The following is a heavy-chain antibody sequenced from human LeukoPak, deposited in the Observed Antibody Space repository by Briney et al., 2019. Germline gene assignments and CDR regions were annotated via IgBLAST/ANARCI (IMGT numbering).Heavy chain of an antibody. V-gene: IGHV3-9*03. CDR2: ISWNSGSI. CDR1: EFTFDDYA. Sequence: GRSLRLSCAASEFTFDDYAMHWVRQAPGKGLEWVSGISWNSGSIGYADSVKGRFTISRDNAKNSLYLQMNSLRAEDMALYYSAKDIDGSGSYYSFDYWGQGTLVTVSS. CDR3: AKDIDGSGSYYSFDY. J-gene: IGHJ4*02. D-gene: IGHD3-10*01.